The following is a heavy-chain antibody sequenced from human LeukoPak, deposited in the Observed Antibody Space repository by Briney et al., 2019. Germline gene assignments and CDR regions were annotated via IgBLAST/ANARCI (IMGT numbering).Heavy chain of an antibody. CDR3: ARKYCSGGSCYNSRGWFDP. V-gene: IGHV1-69*13. CDR2: IIPIFGTA. D-gene: IGHD2-15*01. CDR1: GYTFTSYA. J-gene: IGHJ5*02. Sequence: SVKVSCKASGYTFTSYAISWVRQAPGQGLEWMGGIIPIFGTANYAQKFQGRVTITADESTSTAYMELNSLRSEDTAVYYCARKYCSGGSCYNSRGWFDPWGQGTLVTVSS.